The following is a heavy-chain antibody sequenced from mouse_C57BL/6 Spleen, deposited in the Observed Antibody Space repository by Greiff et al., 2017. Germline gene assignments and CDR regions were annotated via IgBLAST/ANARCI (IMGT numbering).Heavy chain of an antibody. D-gene: IGHD2-5*01. V-gene: IGHV1-26*01. CDR1: GYTFTDYY. CDR3: AREETYYSNYDY. Sequence: EVQLQQSGPELVKPGASVKISCKASGYTFTDYYMNWVKQSHGKSLEWIGDINPNNGGTSYNQKFKGKATLTVDKSSSTAYMELRSLTSEDSAVYYCAREETYYSNYDYWGQGTTLTVSS. CDR2: INPNNGGT. J-gene: IGHJ2*01.